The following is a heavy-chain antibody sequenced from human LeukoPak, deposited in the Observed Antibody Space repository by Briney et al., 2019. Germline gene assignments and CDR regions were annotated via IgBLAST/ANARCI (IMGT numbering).Heavy chain of an antibody. CDR2: ISGSGGST. CDR3: ASAVVAATRKDYYYMDV. Sequence: GGSLRLSCAASGFTFSSYAMSWVRQAPGKGLDWVSAISGSGGSTYYADSVKGRFTISRDNSKNTLYLQMNSLRAEDTAVYYCASAVVAATRKDYYYMDVWGKGTTVTVSS. J-gene: IGHJ6*03. CDR1: GFTFSSYA. D-gene: IGHD2-15*01. V-gene: IGHV3-23*01.